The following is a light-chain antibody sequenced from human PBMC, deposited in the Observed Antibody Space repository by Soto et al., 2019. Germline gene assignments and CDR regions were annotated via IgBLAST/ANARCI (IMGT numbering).Light chain of an antibody. V-gene: IGKV3-20*01. CDR1: QSVSSIY. CDR2: GAS. Sequence: EIVLTQSPGTLSLSPGERATLSCRASQSVSSIYLAWYQQKPGQAPRLLMYGASNRATGVPDRFSASGSGTDCSLTISSLEPEDYAVYYCQQYRGSSRTCGQGTKVDIK. J-gene: IGKJ1*01. CDR3: QQYRGSSRT.